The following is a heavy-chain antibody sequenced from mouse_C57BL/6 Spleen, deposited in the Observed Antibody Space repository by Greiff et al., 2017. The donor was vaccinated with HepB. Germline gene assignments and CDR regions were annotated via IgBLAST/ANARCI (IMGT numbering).Heavy chain of an antibody. CDR1: GYAFSSSW. CDR3: ARITTVVPFDY. CDR2: IYPGDGDT. V-gene: IGHV1-82*01. D-gene: IGHD1-1*01. Sequence: VKLKQSGPELVKPGASVKISCKASGYAFSSSWMNWVKQRPGKGLEWIGRIYPGDGDTNYNGKFKGKATLTADKSSSTAYMQLSSLTSEDSAVYFCARITTVVPFDYWGQGTTLTVSS. J-gene: IGHJ2*01.